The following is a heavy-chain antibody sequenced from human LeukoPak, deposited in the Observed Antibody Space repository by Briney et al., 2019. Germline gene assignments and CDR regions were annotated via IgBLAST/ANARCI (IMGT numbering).Heavy chain of an antibody. V-gene: IGHV1-18*01. CDR1: GYTFTSYG. CDR2: ISAYNGNT. D-gene: IGHD3-10*01. Sequence: GASVKVSCKASGYTFTSYGISWVRQAPGQGLEWMGWISAYNGNTNYAQKLQGRVTTTTDTSTSTAYMELRSLRSDDTAVYYCARGSLLWFGPAGWFDPWGQGTLVTVSS. CDR3: ARGSLLWFGPAGWFDP. J-gene: IGHJ5*02.